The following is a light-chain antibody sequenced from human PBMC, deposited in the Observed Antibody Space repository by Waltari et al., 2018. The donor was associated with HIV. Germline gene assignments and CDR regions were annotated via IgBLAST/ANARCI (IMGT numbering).Light chain of an antibody. CDR2: DTN. CDR1: SSTIGYNF. CDR3: GTWDNSLSAFWV. J-gene: IGLJ3*02. V-gene: IGLV1-51*01. Sequence: QSVLTQPPSVSAAPGQKVTIPCSGSSSTIGYNFVSWYQQLPATAPKLLIYDTNKRPSGIPDRFSAAKSGTSATLAITGLQTGDEAVYYCGTWDNSLSAFWVFGGGTKVTVL.